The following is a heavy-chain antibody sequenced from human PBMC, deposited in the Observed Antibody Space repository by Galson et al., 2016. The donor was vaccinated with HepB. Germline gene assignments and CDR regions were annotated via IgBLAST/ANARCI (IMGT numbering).Heavy chain of an antibody. CDR3: TREFVRGSTEVTDRAFDV. CDR1: GFTFSSYS. J-gene: IGHJ3*01. D-gene: IGHD3-16*01. V-gene: IGHV3-48*02. Sequence: SLRLSCAASGFTFSSYSMDWVRQAPGKGLEWVSYISGSTSTTYYAASVKGRFTISRDNAKNSLYLQMNSLRDEDTAVYYCTREFVRGSTEVTDRAFDVLGQGTIVTVSS. CDR2: ISGSTSTT.